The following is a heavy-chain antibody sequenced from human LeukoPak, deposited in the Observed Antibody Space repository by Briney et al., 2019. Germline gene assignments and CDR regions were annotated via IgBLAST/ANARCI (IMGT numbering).Heavy chain of an antibody. CDR2: IKHDGSEK. CDR3: AGDIEDCSGGSCYSAWFVY. V-gene: IGHV3-7*03. J-gene: IGHJ4*02. CDR1: GFTFSSYW. D-gene: IGHD2-15*01. Sequence: GGSLRLSCAASGFTFSSYWMSWVRQALGKGLEWVANIKHDGSEKYYVDSVKGRLAISRDNAKNSLYLQMSSIRAEDTAGYYCAGDIEDCSGGSCYSAWFVYWGQGTLVTVSS.